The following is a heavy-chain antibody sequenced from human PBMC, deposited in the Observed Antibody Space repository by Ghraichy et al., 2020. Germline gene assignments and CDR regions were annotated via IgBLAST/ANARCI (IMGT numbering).Heavy chain of an antibody. CDR1: GFTFSSYW. J-gene: IGHJ4*02. D-gene: IGHD3-10*01. Sequence: GSLNISCAASGFTFSSYWMSWVRQAPGKGLEWVANIKQDGSEKYYVDSVKGRFTISRDNAKNSLYLQMNSLRAEDTAVYYCARERITMVRGRVPADNYFDYWGQGTLVTVSS. CDR2: IKQDGSEK. V-gene: IGHV3-7*03. CDR3: ARERITMVRGRVPADNYFDY.